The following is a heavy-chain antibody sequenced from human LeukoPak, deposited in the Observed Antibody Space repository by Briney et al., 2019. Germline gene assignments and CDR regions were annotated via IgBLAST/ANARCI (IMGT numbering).Heavy chain of an antibody. CDR1: GFTVNSNY. CDR3: AGFAAGGSYYYYMDV. Sequence: PGGSLRLSCAASGFTVNSNYMSWVRQAPGKGLEWVSVIYGGGSTYYADSVKGRFTISRDTSKNTVNLEMNSLRAEDTAVYYCAGFAAGGSYYYYMDVWGKGTTVTVSS. V-gene: IGHV3-53*01. D-gene: IGHD3-10*01. CDR2: IYGGGST. J-gene: IGHJ6*03.